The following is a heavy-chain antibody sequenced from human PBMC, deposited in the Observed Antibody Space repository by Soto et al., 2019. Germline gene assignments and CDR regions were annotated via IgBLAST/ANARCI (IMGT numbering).Heavy chain of an antibody. CDR2: ISYDGSSE. CDR1: GFSFRTYP. J-gene: IGHJ4*02. Sequence: QLHLVESGGGVVRPGESLRLSCVDSGFSFRTYPMHWVRQAPGKGLEWVALISYDGSSEAYGESVRDRFTVSRDNSKNTLYLQLNSLRPEYTAVYYCATSSGYLNYFDYWGQGTLVTVSS. CDR3: ATSSGYLNYFDY. D-gene: IGHD6-19*01. V-gene: IGHV3-30-3*01.